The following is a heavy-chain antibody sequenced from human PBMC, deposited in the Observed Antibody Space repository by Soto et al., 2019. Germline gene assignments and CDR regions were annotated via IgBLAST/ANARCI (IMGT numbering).Heavy chain of an antibody. V-gene: IGHV4-59*01. D-gene: IGHD3-22*01. CDR2: IFYTGST. Sequence: SETLSLTCTVSGGSISSYYWSWIRQPAGKGLEWIGYIFYTGSTNYNSSLKSRLTISVDTSKNKFSLKLSSVTAADTAVYYCARQGYSSGFYPPLDYLDYWGSGTLVTLSS. CDR3: ARQGYSSGFYPPLDYLDY. J-gene: IGHJ4*01. CDR1: GGSISSYY.